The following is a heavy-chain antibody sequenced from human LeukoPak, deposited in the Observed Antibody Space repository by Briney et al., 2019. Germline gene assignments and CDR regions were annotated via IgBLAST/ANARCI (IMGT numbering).Heavy chain of an antibody. CDR1: CGSSSGYY. CDR3: ARDHRRSYYYYYYMDV. Sequence: PSEPLSLTCAVYCGSSSGYYWSWIRQPPGKGLEWMGEIIHSGSTKYNPSLKSRVTISVDTSKNQFSLKLSSVTAADTAVYYCARDHRRSYYYYYYMDVWGKGTTVTVSS. J-gene: IGHJ6*03. V-gene: IGHV4-34*12. CDR2: IIHSGST.